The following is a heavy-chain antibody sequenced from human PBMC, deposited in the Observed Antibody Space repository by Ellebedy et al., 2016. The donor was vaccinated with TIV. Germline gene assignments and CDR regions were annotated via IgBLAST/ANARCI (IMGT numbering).Heavy chain of an antibody. D-gene: IGHD3-10*01. V-gene: IGHV4-39*01. CDR1: GGSIRSISYY. Sequence: SETLSLXCTVSGGSIRSISYYWGWIRQPPGKGLEWIGSISYSGSPYYNPSLKSRVTTSLETSKNQFSLRLSSVTAADTAVYYCASVRSSALGAFDYWGQGTLVTVSS. J-gene: IGHJ4*02. CDR3: ASVRSSALGAFDY. CDR2: ISYSGSP.